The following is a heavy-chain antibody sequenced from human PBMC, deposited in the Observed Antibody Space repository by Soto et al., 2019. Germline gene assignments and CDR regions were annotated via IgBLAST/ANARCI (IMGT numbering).Heavy chain of an antibody. V-gene: IGHV3-30-3*01. CDR3: ARDSITMVRSNRYYGMDV. J-gene: IGHJ6*02. Sequence: PGGSLRLSCAASGFTFSSYAMHWVRQAPGKGLEWVAVISYDGSNKYYADSVKGRFTISRDNSKNTLYLQMNSLRAEDTAVYYCARDSITMVRSNRYYGMDVWGQGTTVTVSS. D-gene: IGHD3-10*01. CDR1: GFTFSSYA. CDR2: ISYDGSNK.